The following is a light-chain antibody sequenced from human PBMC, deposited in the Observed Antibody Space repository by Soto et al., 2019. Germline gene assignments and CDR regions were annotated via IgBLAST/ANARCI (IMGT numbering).Light chain of an antibody. CDR2: DAS. CDR3: QQYYSLPLT. J-gene: IGKJ4*01. V-gene: IGKV1-5*02. Sequence: DIQMTQSPSSLSASVGDRVTIICRASQSVSTRLAWYQQKPGKAPKVLIYDASSWAGGVPSRFSGSGSGTDFTLTISSLQAEDVAVYYCQQYYSLPLTFGGGTKV. CDR1: QSVSTR.